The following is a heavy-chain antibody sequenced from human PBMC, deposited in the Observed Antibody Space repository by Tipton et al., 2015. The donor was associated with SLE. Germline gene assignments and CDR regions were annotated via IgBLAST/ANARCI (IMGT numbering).Heavy chain of an antibody. D-gene: IGHD6-19*01. J-gene: IGHJ3*01. Sequence: LRLSCSVSGDSMNNYYWSWIRPPAGMPLEWIGRIYKTGITNYNPSLKGRLSMSVDTSKAHFSLNLNSVTAADTAIYYCAREKENTGWFWLNAFDVWGRGTLVTVST. V-gene: IGHV4-4*07. CDR2: IYKTGIT. CDR1: GDSMNNYY. CDR3: AREKENTGWFWLNAFDV.